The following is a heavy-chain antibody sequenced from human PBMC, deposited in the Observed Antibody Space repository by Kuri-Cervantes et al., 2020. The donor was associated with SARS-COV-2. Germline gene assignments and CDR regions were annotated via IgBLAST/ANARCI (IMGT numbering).Heavy chain of an antibody. Sequence: GESLRLSCAASGVGFSSYAMSWVRQAPGQGLEWDLSISGSGDDTHYADSVKGRFTISRDNSKNTLYLQRNSLRAEDTAVYYCAKGGSILATINRWASSWGQGTLVTVSS. CDR2: ISGSGDDT. J-gene: IGHJ5*02. CDR1: GVGFSSYA. CDR3: AKGGSILATINRWASS. V-gene: IGHV3-23*01. D-gene: IGHD5-12*01.